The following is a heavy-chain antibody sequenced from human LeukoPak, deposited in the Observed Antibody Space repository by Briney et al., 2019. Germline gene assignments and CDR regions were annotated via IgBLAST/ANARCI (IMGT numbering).Heavy chain of an antibody. J-gene: IGHJ4*02. CDR2: ISYDGSNK. Sequence: GGSLRLSCAASGFTFSSYAMHWVRQAPGKGLEWVAVISYDGSNKYYADSVKGRFTISRDNSKNTLYLQMNSLRAVDTAVYYCARDLGGSYYNPAFYFDYWGQGTLVTVSS. D-gene: IGHD1-26*01. CDR1: GFTFSSYA. CDR3: ARDLGGSYYNPAFYFDY. V-gene: IGHV3-30-3*01.